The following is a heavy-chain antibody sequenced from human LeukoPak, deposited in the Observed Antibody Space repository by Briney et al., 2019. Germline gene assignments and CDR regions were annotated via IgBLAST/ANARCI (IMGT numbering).Heavy chain of an antibody. J-gene: IGHJ4*02. Sequence: GGSLRLSCAASGFTFSSYAMHWVRQGPGKGLEWVAYIAHHGSNKYYADSVKGRFTISRDNSKRTLYLKMNNLRADDTAVYYCAKDGSWSCTDWGQGALVTVSS. CDR1: GFTFSSYA. V-gene: IGHV3-30*02. D-gene: IGHD2-8*02. CDR2: IAHHGSNK. CDR3: AKDGSWSCTD.